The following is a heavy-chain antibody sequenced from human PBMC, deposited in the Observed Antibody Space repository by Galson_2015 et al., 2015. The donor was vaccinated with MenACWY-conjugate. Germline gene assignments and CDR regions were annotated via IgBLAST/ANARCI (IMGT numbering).Heavy chain of an antibody. CDR3: AKSGSLEWFTLGGDY. J-gene: IGHJ4*02. CDR2: IKQDGSEK. D-gene: IGHD3-3*01. CDR1: GFTFSSNW. Sequence: SLRLSCAASGFTFSSNWMSWVRQAPGKGLEWVANIKQDGSEKYYVDSVKGRFTISRDNAKNSLYLQMNSLRAEDTAVYYCAKSGSLEWFTLGGDYWGQGTLVTVSS. V-gene: IGHV3-7*03.